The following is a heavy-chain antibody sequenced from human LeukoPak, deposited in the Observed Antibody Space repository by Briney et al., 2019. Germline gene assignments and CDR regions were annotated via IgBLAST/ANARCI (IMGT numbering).Heavy chain of an antibody. J-gene: IGHJ4*02. D-gene: IGHD3-3*01. CDR2: VHLDGRT. V-gene: IGHV4-4*02. CDR3: AREGGFYRPLDY. CDR1: CGSVHSTNW. Sequence: PSDPLSLTRAVSCGSVHSTNWRTLFRQPPRKGLEWIGEVHLDGRTNYNPSLTGRLTMSVDLYENHISLKLTSVTAADTAVYYCAREGGFYRPLDYSGQGTLVTVSS.